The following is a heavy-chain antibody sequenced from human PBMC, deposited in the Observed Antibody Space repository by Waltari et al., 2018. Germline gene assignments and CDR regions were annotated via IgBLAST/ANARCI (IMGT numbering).Heavy chain of an antibody. CDR2: IYIGGGT. CDR3: ARIDRGGGYYYYYGMDV. D-gene: IGHD2-21*01. Sequence: EVQLVESGGGLIQPGGSLGLSCAASGFTVSSNYMSWVRQAPGKGLVWGSVIYIGGGTDYADAGNGRFTISRDNSKKTLYLQMNSLRAEDTAVYYWARIDRGGGYYYYYGMDVWGQGTTVTVSS. CDR1: GFTVSSNY. V-gene: IGHV3-53*01. J-gene: IGHJ6*02.